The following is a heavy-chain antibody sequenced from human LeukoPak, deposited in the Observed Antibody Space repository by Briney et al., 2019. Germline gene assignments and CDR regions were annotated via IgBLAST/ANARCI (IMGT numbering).Heavy chain of an antibody. CDR3: ARGPGGKYSGYDWDY. D-gene: IGHD5-12*01. Sequence: SETLSLTCTVSGGSISYYYWSWIRQPPGKGLEWIGYLFYSGSSGSTSYNPSLKTRLTISVDTSKNQLSLKLSSVTAADTALYYCARGPGGKYSGYDWDYWRQGILVTVSS. CDR2: LFYSGSSGST. J-gene: IGHJ4*02. V-gene: IGHV4-59*01. CDR1: GGSISYYY.